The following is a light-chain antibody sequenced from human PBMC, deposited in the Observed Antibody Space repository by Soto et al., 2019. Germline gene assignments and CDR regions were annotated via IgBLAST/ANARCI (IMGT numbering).Light chain of an antibody. J-gene: IGKJ1*01. CDR3: QKYDSVPRT. Sequence: DIQMTQSPSSLSASVGDTVTITCRASQGIRNYLAWYQQKPGKPPKLLISAASTLQWGVPSRFSGSGSGTDFSLTISSLQPEDVASYYCQKYDSVPRTFGQGTKVEIK. CDR2: AAS. CDR1: QGIRNY. V-gene: IGKV1-27*01.